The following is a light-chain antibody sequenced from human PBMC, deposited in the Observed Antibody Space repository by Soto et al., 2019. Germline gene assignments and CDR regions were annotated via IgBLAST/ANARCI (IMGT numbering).Light chain of an antibody. CDR3: QQSGHTPYT. V-gene: IGKV3-20*01. Sequence: EIVLTQSPGTLSLSPGERATLSCRASQTITSNYLAWYQQKPGQAPRLLIYGAYSSATGIPDRFRGSGSGTAFTLTITRLEPADFAVYYCQQSGHTPYTFGRGTKVEIK. CDR1: QTITSNY. CDR2: GAY. J-gene: IGKJ2*01.